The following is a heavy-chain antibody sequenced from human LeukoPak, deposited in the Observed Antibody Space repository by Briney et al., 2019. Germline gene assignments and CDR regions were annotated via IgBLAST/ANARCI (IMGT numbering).Heavy chain of an antibody. D-gene: IGHD3-22*01. V-gene: IGHV3-21*01. Sequence: GGSLRLSCAASGFTFSSYSMNWVRQAPGKGLEWVSSISSSSSYIYYADSVKGRFTISRDNAKNSLYLQMNSLRAEDTAVYYCARDPKSNYYDSSGYYRGWGQGTLVTVSS. J-gene: IGHJ4*02. CDR2: ISSSSSYI. CDR3: ARDPKSNYYDSSGYYRG. CDR1: GFTFSSYS.